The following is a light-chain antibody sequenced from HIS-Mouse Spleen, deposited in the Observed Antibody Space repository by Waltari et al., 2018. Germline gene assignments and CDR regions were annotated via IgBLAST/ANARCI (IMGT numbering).Light chain of an antibody. CDR3: QVWDSSSDHVV. Sequence: SYELTQPPSVSVSPGQTARITCSGDALPKKYAYWYQQNSGQAPVLVIYEDSKRPSGIPERFSGSNSGNTATLTISRVEAGDEADYYCQVWDSSSDHVVFGGGTKLTVL. CDR2: EDS. CDR1: ALPKKY. J-gene: IGLJ2*01. V-gene: IGLV3-10*01.